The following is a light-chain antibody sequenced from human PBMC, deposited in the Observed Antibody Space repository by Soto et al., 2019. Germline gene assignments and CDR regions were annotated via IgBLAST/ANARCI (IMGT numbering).Light chain of an antibody. V-gene: IGKV3-15*01. CDR3: QQGGT. Sequence: EIVMTQSPATLSVPPGERATLSCRASQSVSSNLAWYQQKPGQAPRLVIYGATTRATGIPARFSGSGSGTEFTLTISSLQSEDFAVYYCQQGGTFGQGTKVDIK. CDR1: QSVSSN. J-gene: IGKJ1*01. CDR2: GAT.